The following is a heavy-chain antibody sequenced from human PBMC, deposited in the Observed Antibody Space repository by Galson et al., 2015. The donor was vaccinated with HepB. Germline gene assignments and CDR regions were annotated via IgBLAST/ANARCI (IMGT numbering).Heavy chain of an antibody. J-gene: IGHJ3*02. CDR3: ARDGGDYDDRSGQYYPKNTFDI. CDR2: IKQDGSEK. Sequence: SLRLSCAASRFTFSRFWMSWVRQAPGKGLEWVANIKQDGSEKYYVDSVKGRFTISRDNAQKSLYLQMNRLRGEDTAVYYCARDGGDYDDRSGQYYPKNTFDIWGQGTVVTVSS. V-gene: IGHV3-7*01. D-gene: IGHD3-22*01. CDR1: RFTFSRFW.